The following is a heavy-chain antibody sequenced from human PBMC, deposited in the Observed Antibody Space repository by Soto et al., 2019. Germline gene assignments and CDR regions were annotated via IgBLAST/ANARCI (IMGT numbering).Heavy chain of an antibody. CDR3: AGKPSNYYGSGSYPFDP. D-gene: IGHD3-10*01. V-gene: IGHV4-30-4*01. J-gene: IGHJ5*02. CDR2: IYYSGST. CDR1: GGSISSGDYY. Sequence: SETLSLTCTVSGGSISSGDYYWSWIRQPPGKGLEWIGYIYYSGSTYYNPSLKSRVTISVDTSKNQFSLKLSSVTAADTAVYYCAGKPSNYYGSGSYPFDPWGQGTLVTVSS.